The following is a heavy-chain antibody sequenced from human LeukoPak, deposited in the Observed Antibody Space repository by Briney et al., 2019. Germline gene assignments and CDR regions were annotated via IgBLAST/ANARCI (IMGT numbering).Heavy chain of an antibody. CDR2: ISSSGSTI. D-gene: IGHD3-3*01. V-gene: IGHV3-11*01. Sequence: GGSLRLSCAASGFTFSDYYMSWLRQAPGKGLEWLSYISSSGSTIYYAESVKGRFTISRDNAKNSLYLQMNSLRAEDTAVYYCASQNTIFGVIMRWVSDYWGQGTLVTVSS. CDR3: ASQNTIFGVIMRWVSDY. J-gene: IGHJ4*02. CDR1: GFTFSDYY.